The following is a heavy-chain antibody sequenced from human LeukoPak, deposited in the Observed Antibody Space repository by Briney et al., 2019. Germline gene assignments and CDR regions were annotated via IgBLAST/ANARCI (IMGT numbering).Heavy chain of an antibody. CDR2: IYYSGST. Sequence: SETLSLTCTVSGGSISSYYWSWIRQPPGKGLEWIGYIYYSGSTNYNPSLKSRVTISVDTSKNQFSLKLSSVTAADTAVYYCARGYGVEYLQHWGQGTLVTVSS. D-gene: IGHD4-17*01. CDR3: ARGYGVEYLQH. CDR1: GGSISSYY. V-gene: IGHV4-59*08. J-gene: IGHJ1*01.